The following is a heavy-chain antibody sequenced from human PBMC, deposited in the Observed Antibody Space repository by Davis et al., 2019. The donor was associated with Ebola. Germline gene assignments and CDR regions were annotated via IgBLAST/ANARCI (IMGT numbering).Heavy chain of an antibody. J-gene: IGHJ4*02. V-gene: IGHV1-69*04. CDR3: ARDVGVTAADY. CDR1: GGTFSSYA. CDR2: IIPILGIA. D-gene: IGHD2-2*01. Sequence: SVKVSCKASGGTFSSYAISWVRQAPGQGLEWMGRIIPILGIANYAQKFQGRVTITADKSTSTAYMELSSLRSEDTAVYYCARDVGVTAADYWGQGTLVTVSS.